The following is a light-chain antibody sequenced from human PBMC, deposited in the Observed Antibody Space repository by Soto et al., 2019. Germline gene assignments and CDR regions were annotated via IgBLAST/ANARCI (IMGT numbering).Light chain of an antibody. J-gene: IGLJ2*01. V-gene: IGLV2-14*01. CDR1: SSDVGGYNY. CDR2: EVS. CDR3: SSYTSSSTSPV. Sequence: QPVLTQPASVSGSPGQSITISCTGTSSDVGGYNYVSWYQQHPGKAPKLMIYEVSNRPSGVSNRFSGSKSGNTASLTISGLQAVDEADYYCSSYTSSSTSPVFGGGTKLTVL.